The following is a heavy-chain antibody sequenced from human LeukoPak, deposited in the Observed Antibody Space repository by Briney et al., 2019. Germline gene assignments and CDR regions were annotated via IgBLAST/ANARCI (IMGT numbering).Heavy chain of an antibody. V-gene: IGHV3-9*01. Sequence: PGGSLRLSCAASGFTFDDYAMHWVRQAPGKGLEWVSGISWNSGSIGYADSVKGRFTISRDNAKNSLYLQMNSLRAEDTALYYCAKAPGITYDYWGQGTLVTVSS. CDR3: AKAPGITYDY. J-gene: IGHJ4*02. CDR1: GFTFDDYA. D-gene: IGHD3-16*01. CDR2: ISWNSGSI.